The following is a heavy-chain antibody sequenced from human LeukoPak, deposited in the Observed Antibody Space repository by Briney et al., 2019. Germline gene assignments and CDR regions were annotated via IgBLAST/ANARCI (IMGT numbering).Heavy chain of an antibody. V-gene: IGHV4-61*02. CDR2: IYSSGST. Sequence: SETLSLTCTVSGGSISSGSYDWSWIRQPAGKGLEWIGRIYSSGSTTYNPSLKSRVTMSVDTSKNQFSLKLSSVTAADTAVYYCARVRAPLLWDYWGQGTLVTVSS. J-gene: IGHJ4*02. CDR1: GGSISSGSYD. D-gene: IGHD2/OR15-2a*01. CDR3: ARVRAPLLWDY.